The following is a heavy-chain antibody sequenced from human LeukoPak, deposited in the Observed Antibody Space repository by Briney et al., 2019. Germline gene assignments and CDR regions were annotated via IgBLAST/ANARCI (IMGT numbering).Heavy chain of an antibody. V-gene: IGHV4-34*01. CDR2: INHSGST. Sequence: SETLSLTCSVYGGSFSGYYWSWIRQPPGKGLEWIAEINHSGSTNYNPSLKSRVTISVDTSKNQFSLKLSSVTAADTAVYYCARALYCSSTSCYPYYYYYYMDVWGKGTTVTVSS. J-gene: IGHJ6*03. CDR1: GGSFSGYY. D-gene: IGHD2-2*01. CDR3: ARALYCSSTSCYPYYYYYYMDV.